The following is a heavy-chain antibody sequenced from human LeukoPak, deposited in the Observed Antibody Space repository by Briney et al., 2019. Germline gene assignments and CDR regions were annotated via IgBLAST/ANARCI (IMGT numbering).Heavy chain of an antibody. CDR3: ARGEGDYGSGSYYMRSHNWFDP. CDR1: GGSISSGGYS. J-gene: IGHJ5*02. Sequence: SETLSLTCAVSGGSISSGGYSWSWIRQPPGKGLEWIGYIYHSGSTYYNPSLKSRVTISVDRSKNQFSLKLSSVTAADTAVYYCARGEGDYGSGSYYMRSHNWFDPWGQGTLVTVSS. V-gene: IGHV4-30-2*01. D-gene: IGHD3-10*01. CDR2: IYHSGST.